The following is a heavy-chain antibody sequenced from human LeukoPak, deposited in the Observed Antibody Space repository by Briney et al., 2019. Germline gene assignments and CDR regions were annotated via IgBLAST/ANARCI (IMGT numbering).Heavy chain of an antibody. J-gene: IGHJ6*02. D-gene: IGHD3-3*01. CDR3: AKCLMHYDFWSGSPHGMDV. Sequence: PGRSLRLSCAASGFTFSSYGMHWVRQAPGKGLEWVAVISYDGSNKYYADSVKGRFTISRDNSKNTLYLQINSLRAEDTAVYYCAKCLMHYDFWSGSPHGMDVWGQGTTVTVSS. CDR2: ISYDGSNK. CDR1: GFTFSSYG. V-gene: IGHV3-30*18.